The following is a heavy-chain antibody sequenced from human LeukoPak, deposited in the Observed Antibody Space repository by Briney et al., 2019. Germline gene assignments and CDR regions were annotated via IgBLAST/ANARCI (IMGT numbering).Heavy chain of an antibody. D-gene: IGHD2-2*01. J-gene: IGHJ4*02. V-gene: IGHV3-11*01. CDR3: ARADCSSSSCYQFDY. CDR1: GFTFSDYY. CDR2: ISSSGSIK. Sequence: GGSLRLSCAASGFTFSDYYMSWIRQAPGKGLEWVSYISSSGSIKFYADSVRGRFTISRDNAKNTLYLQMKSLRDEDTALCFSARADCSSSSCYQFDYWGQGTVVTVSS.